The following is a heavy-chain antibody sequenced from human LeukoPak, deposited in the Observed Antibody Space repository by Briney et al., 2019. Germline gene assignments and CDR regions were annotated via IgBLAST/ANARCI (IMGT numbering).Heavy chain of an antibody. CDR2: TYYRSKWYN. J-gene: IGHJ4*02. V-gene: IGHV6-1*01. CDR3: ARDPIKNMLELPAGFDY. D-gene: IGHD1-7*01. Sequence: SQTLSLTCVISGDSVSSNSAAWNWIRQSPSRGLEWLGRTYYRSKWYNDYAVSVKSRITINPDTSKNQFSLQLNSVTPEDTAVYYCARDPIKNMLELPAGFDYWGQGTLVTVSS. CDR1: GDSVSSNSAA.